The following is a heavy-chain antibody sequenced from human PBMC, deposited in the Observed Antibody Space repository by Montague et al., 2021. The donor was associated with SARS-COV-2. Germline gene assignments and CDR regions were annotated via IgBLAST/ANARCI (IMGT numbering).Heavy chain of an antibody. D-gene: IGHD2-2*01. V-gene: IGHV4-61*02. CDR2: IYTSGGA. CDR3: ARAALPGRKNWFDP. J-gene: IGHJ5*02. CDR1: GGSISSGSYY. Sequence: TLSLTCSVSGGSISSGSYYWSWIRQPAGKGLEWIGRIYTSGGANYNPSLNSRVTISVDTSKNQFSLNLTSVTAADTAVYYYARAALPGRKNWFDPWGQGTLVTVSS.